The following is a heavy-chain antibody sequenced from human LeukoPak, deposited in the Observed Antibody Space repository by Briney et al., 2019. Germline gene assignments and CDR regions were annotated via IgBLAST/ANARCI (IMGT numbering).Heavy chain of an antibody. V-gene: IGHV6-1*01. CDR3: VRGWAFDF. CDR2: TYERSKWYS. CDR1: GDSVSNNIAA. D-gene: IGHD5-24*01. J-gene: IGHJ3*01. Sequence: SRTLSLTFAISGDSVSNNIAAWNWLRQSPSRGLVWLGSTYERSKWYSDYAVSVESLITINADTSKNHFSLPLNSLTPEDTAVYYCVRGWAFDFWGQGTIVTVSS.